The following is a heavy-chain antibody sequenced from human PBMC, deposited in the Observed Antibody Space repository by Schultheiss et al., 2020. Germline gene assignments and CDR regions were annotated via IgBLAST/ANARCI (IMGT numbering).Heavy chain of an antibody. Sequence: GGSLRLSCAASGFTFSSYSMNWVRQAPGKGLEWVSYISSSSSTIYYSDSVKGRFTISRDNSNNTLYLQMNSLRAEDTAVYYCTRDRRRYDLEIGCTDYWGQGTLVTVSS. CDR1: GFTFSSYS. D-gene: IGHD5-24*01. V-gene: IGHV3-48*01. J-gene: IGHJ4*02. CDR3: TRDRRRYDLEIGCTDY. CDR2: ISSSSSTI.